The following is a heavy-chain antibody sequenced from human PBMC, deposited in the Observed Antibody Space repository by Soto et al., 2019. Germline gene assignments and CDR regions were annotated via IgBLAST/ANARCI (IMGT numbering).Heavy chain of an antibody. J-gene: IGHJ4*02. D-gene: IGHD3-22*01. CDR3: ARASAMIVVTD. CDR2: IYYSGST. V-gene: IGHV4-59*01. CDR1: AGSMSSYY. Sequence: PLETLSLTCTVSAGSMSSYYWSWIRQPPGKGLEWIAYIYYSGSTNYNPSLKSRVTISVDTSKNQFSLKLSAVTAADTAVYYCARASAMIVVTDWGQGTLVTVS.